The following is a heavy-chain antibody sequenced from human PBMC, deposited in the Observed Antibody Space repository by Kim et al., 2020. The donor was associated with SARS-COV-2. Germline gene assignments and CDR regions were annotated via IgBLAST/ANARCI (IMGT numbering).Heavy chain of an antibody. J-gene: IGHJ4*02. V-gene: IGHV3-23*01. CDR3: AKVSSDTPRDC. D-gene: IGHD5-18*01. CDR2: T. Sequence: TFYADSVKGRFTISRDNSGKTLYLQMNNLRVEDTAVYYCAKVSSDTPRDCWGQGALVTVSS.